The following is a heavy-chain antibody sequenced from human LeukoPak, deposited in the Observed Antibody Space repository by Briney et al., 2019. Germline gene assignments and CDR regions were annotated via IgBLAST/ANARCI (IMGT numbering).Heavy chain of an antibody. V-gene: IGHV3-7*03. J-gene: IGHJ4*02. CDR1: GITFSSYW. CDR2: IKQDGGEK. CDR3: ARDGRPLDY. Sequence: HPGGSLRLSCADSGITFSSYWMSWVRQAPGKGLEWVANIKQDGGEKYYVDSVKGRFTISRDNAKNSLHLQMNNLRVEDTAVYYCARDGRPLDYWGQGTLVTVSS.